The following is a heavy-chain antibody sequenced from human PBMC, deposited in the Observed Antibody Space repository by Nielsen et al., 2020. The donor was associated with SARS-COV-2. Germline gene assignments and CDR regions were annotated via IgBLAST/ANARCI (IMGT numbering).Heavy chain of an antibody. CDR3: ARDRQWLAPFDY. V-gene: IGHV3-30*04. CDR2: ISYDGSNK. J-gene: IGHJ4*02. Sequence: GESLKISCAASGSTFSSYAMHWVRQAPGKGLEWVAVISYDGSNKYYADSVKGRFTISRDNSKNTLYLQMNSLRAEDTAVYYCARDRQWLAPFDYWGQGTLVTVSS. D-gene: IGHD6-19*01. CDR1: GSTFSSYA.